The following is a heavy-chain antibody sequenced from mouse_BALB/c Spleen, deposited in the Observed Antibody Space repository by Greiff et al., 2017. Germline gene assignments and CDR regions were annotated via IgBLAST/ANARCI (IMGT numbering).Heavy chain of an antibody. Sequence: VKVVESGPGLVAPSQSLSITCTVSGFSLTSYGVHWVRQPPGKGLEWLGVIWAGGSTNYNSALMSRLSISKDNSKSQVFLKMNSLQTDDTAMYYCARDQRYGNYVYAMDYWGQGTSVTVSS. CDR3: ARDQRYGNYVYAMDY. J-gene: IGHJ4*01. D-gene: IGHD2-10*02. CDR2: IWAGGST. CDR1: GFSLTSYG. V-gene: IGHV2-9*02.